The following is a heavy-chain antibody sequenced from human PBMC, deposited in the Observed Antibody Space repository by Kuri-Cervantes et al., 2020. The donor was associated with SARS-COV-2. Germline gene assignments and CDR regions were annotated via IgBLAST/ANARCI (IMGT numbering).Heavy chain of an antibody. J-gene: IGHJ6*02. D-gene: IGHD3-10*01. Sequence: SVKVSCKASGGTFSSYAISWVRQAPGQGLEWMGGIIPIFGTANYAQKFQGRVTITADESTSTAYMELSSLRSEDTAVYYCARKSYYYGSGSYYGSRPYYYYYGMDVWGQGTTVTSP. V-gene: IGHV1-69*13. CDR2: IIPIFGTA. CDR1: GGTFSSYA. CDR3: ARKSYYYGSGSYYGSRPYYYYYGMDV.